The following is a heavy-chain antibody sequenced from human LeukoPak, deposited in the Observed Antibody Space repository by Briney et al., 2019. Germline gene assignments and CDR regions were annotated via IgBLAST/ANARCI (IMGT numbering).Heavy chain of an antibody. V-gene: IGHV3-33*01. J-gene: IGHJ4*02. Sequence: GGSLRLSCAAAGFAFSIYGMHCGRQAPGKGLECVAVIWSDGGNKYYADSVKGRFTISRDNSKNTVYLQMNSLRVDDTAMYYCARCRDSVSYNLLRYWGQGTLVTVSS. CDR1: GFAFSIYG. CDR2: IWSDGGNK. D-gene: IGHD1-26*01. CDR3: ARCRDSVSYNLLRY.